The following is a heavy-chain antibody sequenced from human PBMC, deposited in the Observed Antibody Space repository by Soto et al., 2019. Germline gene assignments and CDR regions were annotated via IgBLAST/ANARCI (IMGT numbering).Heavy chain of an antibody. CDR3: AKLGALMEGIVTGSTVTFDY. Sequence: EVQLLESGGGLVQPGGSLRLSCAASGFTFSSYAMSWVRQAPGKGLEWVSAISGSGGSTYYADSVKGRFTISRDNAKSALHLHMNNLKAEDTAVYYCAKLGALMEGIVTGSTVTFDYWGQGTLVTVSS. CDR1: GFTFSSYA. D-gene: IGHD3-9*01. CDR2: ISGSGGST. J-gene: IGHJ4*02. V-gene: IGHV3-23*01.